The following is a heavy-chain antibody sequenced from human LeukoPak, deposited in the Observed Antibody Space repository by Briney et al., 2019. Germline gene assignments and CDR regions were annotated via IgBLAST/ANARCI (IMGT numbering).Heavy chain of an antibody. J-gene: IGHJ4*01. D-gene: IGHD1-26*01. CDR2: ISCSGKNT. Sequence: GGSLTLSCTVSSYTFRLYAISWLPQAPGKAGVGVLAISCSGKNTFYTHSVKGRFTISRDNYKNTLSLQMNTVRAEDTAVQYCAKGESGGVGSFYYSGQRSLVTASS. CDR1: SYTFRLYA. V-gene: IGHV3-23*01. CDR3: AKGESGGVGSFYY.